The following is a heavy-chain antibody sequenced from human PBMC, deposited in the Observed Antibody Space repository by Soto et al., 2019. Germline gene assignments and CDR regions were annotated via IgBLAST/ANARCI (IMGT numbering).Heavy chain of an antibody. Sequence: ASVKVSCKASGYTFTGYYMHWVRQAPGQGLEWMGWIDPNSGGTNYAQKFQGRVTMTRDTSISTAYMELSRLRSDDTAVYYCARGRWLDDYGMDVWGQGPTVTVYS. V-gene: IGHV1-2*02. CDR3: ARGRWLDDYGMDV. J-gene: IGHJ6*02. CDR2: IDPNSGGT. CDR1: GYTFTGYY. D-gene: IGHD6-19*01.